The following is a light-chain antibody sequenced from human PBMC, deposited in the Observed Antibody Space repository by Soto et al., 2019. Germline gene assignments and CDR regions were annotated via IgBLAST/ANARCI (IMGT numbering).Light chain of an antibody. CDR2: AAS. Sequence: IQMTQSPSSLSPSVGDRVTITCRASQSISSYLNWYQQKQGQAPKLXIYAASSLHSGVPSRFSGSRSGTDFTLTISSLQTEDFATYYCQQSYSTFWTFGQGTKVDIK. CDR1: QSISSY. J-gene: IGKJ1*01. CDR3: QQSYSTFWT. V-gene: IGKV1-39*01.